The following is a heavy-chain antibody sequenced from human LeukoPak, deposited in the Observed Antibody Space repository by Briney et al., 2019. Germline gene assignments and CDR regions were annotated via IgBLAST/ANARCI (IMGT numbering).Heavy chain of an antibody. V-gene: IGHV3-7*01. J-gene: IGHJ4*02. CDR2: IKQDGEK. Sequence: GGSLRLSCAASGFTFGPDWMTWVRQAPGNGLEWVASIKQDGEKHYVDSLKGRLTVSRDNAKNSLYLQMNSLRVEDTAVYFCARMGGTWSLDYWGQGTLVTVSS. D-gene: IGHD6-13*01. CDR1: GFTFGPDW. CDR3: ARMGGTWSLDY.